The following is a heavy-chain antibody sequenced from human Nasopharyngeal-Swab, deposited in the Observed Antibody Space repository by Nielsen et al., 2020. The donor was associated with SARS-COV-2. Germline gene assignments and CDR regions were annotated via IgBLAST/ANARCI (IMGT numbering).Heavy chain of an antibody. D-gene: IGHD3-3*01. CDR2: IRGSGITT. J-gene: IGHJ4*02. CDR1: GFRFDSYA. CDR3: AKDHRGRNTLFGVLSDY. Sequence: GESLKISCAASGFRFDSYAMSWVRQAPGKGLEWVSAIRGSGITTYYADSVKGRFTISRDNSKNTVYLQMNNLRAEDTALYYCAKDHRGRNTLFGVLSDYWGQGTLVTVSS. V-gene: IGHV3-23*01.